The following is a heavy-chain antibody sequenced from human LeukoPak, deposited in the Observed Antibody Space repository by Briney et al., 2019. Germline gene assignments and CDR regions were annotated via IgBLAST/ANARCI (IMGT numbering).Heavy chain of an antibody. V-gene: IGHV1-18*01. CDR3: ARDRFWSGREDFDY. CDR1: GYTFTSYG. Sequence: EASVKVSCKASGYTFTSYGISWVRQAPGQGLEWMGWISAYNGNTNYAQKLQGRVTMTTDTSTSTAYMELRSLRSDDTAVYYCARDRFWSGREDFDYWGQGTLVTVSS. J-gene: IGHJ4*02. CDR2: ISAYNGNT. D-gene: IGHD3-3*01.